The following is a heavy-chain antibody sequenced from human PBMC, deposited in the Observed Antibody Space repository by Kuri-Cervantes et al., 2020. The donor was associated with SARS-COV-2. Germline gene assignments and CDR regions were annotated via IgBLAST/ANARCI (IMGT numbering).Heavy chain of an antibody. V-gene: IGHV1-2*02. J-gene: IGHJ4*02. Sequence: ASVKVSCKASGYTFTGYYMHWVRQAPGQGLEWMGWINPNSGGTNYAQKFQGRVTMTRDTSISTAYMELSRLRSDDTAVYYCARAWYSGSYLFDYWGQGTLVTVSS. CDR1: GYTFTGYY. CDR3: ARAWYSGSYLFDY. CDR2: INPNSGGT. D-gene: IGHD1-26*01.